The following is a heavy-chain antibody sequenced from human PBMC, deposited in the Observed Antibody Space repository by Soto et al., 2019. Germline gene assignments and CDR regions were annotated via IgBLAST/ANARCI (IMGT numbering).Heavy chain of an antibody. D-gene: IGHD5-18*01. CDR3: ARTPTQAWILFDY. J-gene: IGHJ4*02. CDR1: GGSISTYY. Sequence: PSETLSLTCTVSGGSISTYYWSWIRQPPGKGLEWIGYIYNGGSTNYNPSLKSRVTISEDTSKNQFSLNLTSVTAADTAVYYCARTPTQAWILFDYWGQGTLVTVSS. CDR2: IYNGGST. V-gene: IGHV4-59*01.